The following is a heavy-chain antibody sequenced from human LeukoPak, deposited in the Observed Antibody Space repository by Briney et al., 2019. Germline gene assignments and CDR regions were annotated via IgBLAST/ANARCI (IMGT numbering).Heavy chain of an antibody. CDR3: ARDGRCTNGVCYTGDYYYYYMDV. V-gene: IGHV4-61*02. CDR1: GGSISSGSYY. Sequence: SETLSLTCTVSGGSISSGSYYWSWIRQPAGKGLEWIGRIYTSGSTNYNPSLKSRVTISVDTSKNQFSLKLSSVTAADTAVYYCARDGRCTNGVCYTGDYYYYYMDVWGKGTTVTVSS. CDR2: IYTSGST. J-gene: IGHJ6*03. D-gene: IGHD2-8*01.